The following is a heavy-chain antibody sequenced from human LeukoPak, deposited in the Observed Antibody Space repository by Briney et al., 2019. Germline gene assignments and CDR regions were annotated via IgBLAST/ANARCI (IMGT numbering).Heavy chain of an antibody. V-gene: IGHV1-46*01. CDR2: INPSGGST. D-gene: IGHD2-15*01. Sequence: ASVKVSCKASGYTFTSYYMHWVRQAPGQGLEWMGIINPSGGSTSYAQKFQGRVTMTRDTSTSTVYMELSSLRSDDTAVYYCARVRGGACSGGSCHSVLGFDPWGQGTLVTVSS. CDR3: ARVRGGACSGGSCHSVLGFDP. J-gene: IGHJ5*02. CDR1: GYTFTSYY.